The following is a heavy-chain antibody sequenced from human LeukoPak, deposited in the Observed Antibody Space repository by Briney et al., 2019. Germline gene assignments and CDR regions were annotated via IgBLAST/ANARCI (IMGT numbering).Heavy chain of an antibody. CDR1: GGSFSDYY. J-gene: IGHJ4*02. D-gene: IGHD1-1*01. V-gene: IGHV4-34*01. CDR2: IDHSGRT. Sequence: SETLSLTCAVYGGSFSDYYWSWIRQPPGKGLEWIGKIDHSGRTNYNSSLKSRVTISLDTSKKQFFLRLSSVTAADTAVYYCAMYDSFFDYCGQGTLVTVSS. CDR3: AMYDSFFDY.